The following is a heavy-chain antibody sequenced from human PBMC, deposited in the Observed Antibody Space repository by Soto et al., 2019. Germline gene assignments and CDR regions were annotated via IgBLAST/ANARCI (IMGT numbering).Heavy chain of an antibody. CDR2: VSANGQGI. CDR3: AKDRHYPRDYFHY. D-gene: IGHD3-10*01. Sequence: PGGSLRLSGAASGFTFSSSVISWVRQAPGKGLEWVSAVSANGQGIYYADSVRGRFTISRDNSKNTVFLHMDSLSAEDTAVYYCAKDRHYPRDYFHYWGQGTLVTVSS. V-gene: IGHV3-23*01. J-gene: IGHJ4*02. CDR1: GFTFSSSV.